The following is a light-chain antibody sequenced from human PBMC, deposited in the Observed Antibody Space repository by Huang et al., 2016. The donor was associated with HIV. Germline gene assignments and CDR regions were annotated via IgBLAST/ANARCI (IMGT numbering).Light chain of an antibody. Sequence: DIVMTQSPATLSLSPGERATLSCRASHIIGSNLAWYQQRPGQAPRLLIHGASTRATGIPVRCSGDGSETEFTLTVSSLQAEDYAVYYCQQYNDWPPYTFGQGTKLDIK. CDR3: QQYNDWPPYT. V-gene: IGKV3-15*01. CDR1: HIIGSN. J-gene: IGKJ2*01. CDR2: GAS.